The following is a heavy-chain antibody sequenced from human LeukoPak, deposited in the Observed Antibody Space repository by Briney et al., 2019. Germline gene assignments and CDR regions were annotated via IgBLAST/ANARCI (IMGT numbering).Heavy chain of an antibody. Sequence: GGSLRLSCAASRFTFSSYWMSWVRQAPGKGLEWVANIKQDGSEKYYVDSVKGRFTISRDNAKNSLYLQMNSLRAEDSAVYYCARARLIYYMDVWGKGTTVTVSS. J-gene: IGHJ6*03. CDR2: IKQDGSEK. V-gene: IGHV3-7*01. D-gene: IGHD2-8*01. CDR1: RFTFSSYW. CDR3: ARARLIYYMDV.